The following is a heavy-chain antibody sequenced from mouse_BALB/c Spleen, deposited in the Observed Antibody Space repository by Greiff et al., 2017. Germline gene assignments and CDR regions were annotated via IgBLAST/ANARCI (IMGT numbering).Heavy chain of an antibody. CDR2: INPGSGGT. J-gene: IGHJ2*01. D-gene: IGHD1-1*01. V-gene: IGHV1-54*01. CDR3: ARSGITKDDY. CDR1: GYAFTNYL. Sequence: VKLQESGAELVRPGTSVKVSCKASGYAFTNYLIEWVKQRPGQGLEWIGVINPGSGGTNYNEKFKGKATLTADKSSSTAYMQLSSLTSDDSAVYFCARSGITKDDYWGQGTTLTVSS.